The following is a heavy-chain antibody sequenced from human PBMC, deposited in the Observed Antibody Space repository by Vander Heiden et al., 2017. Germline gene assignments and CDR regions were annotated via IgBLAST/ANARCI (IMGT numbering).Heavy chain of an antibody. CDR2: ISWNSGSI. Sequence: EVQLVASGGGLVQPGRSLRLSCAASGFTFDDYAMPWVRQAPGKGLEWVSGISWNSGSIGYADSVKGRFTISRDNAKNSLYLQMNSLRAEDTALYYCAKDSSSWSNYYYGMDVWGQGTTVTVSS. V-gene: IGHV3-9*01. D-gene: IGHD6-13*01. CDR3: AKDSSSWSNYYYGMDV. CDR1: GFTFDDYA. J-gene: IGHJ6*02.